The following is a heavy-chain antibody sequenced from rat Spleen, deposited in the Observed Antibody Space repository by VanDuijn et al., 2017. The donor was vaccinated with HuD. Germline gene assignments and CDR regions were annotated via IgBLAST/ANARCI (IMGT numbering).Heavy chain of an antibody. V-gene: IGHV5-46*01. CDR1: GFTFSSSP. CDR2: ISSGGGGT. D-gene: IGHD1-11*01. J-gene: IGHJ3*01. CDR3: TRAKYGGYWFAY. Sequence: EVQLMESGGGSVQPGRSLKLSCAASGFTFSSSPMAWVRQAPKKGLDGVASISSGGGGTYYSDSVKGRCTISRDNAKSTLYLQMDSLRSEDAASYYWTRAKYGGYWFAYWGQGTLVTVSS.